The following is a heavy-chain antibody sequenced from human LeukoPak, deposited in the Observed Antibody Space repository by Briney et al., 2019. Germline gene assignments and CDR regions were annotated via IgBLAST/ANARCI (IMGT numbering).Heavy chain of an antibody. J-gene: IGHJ5*01. V-gene: IGHV3-66*01. Sequence: PGGSLRLSCAASGFTVSSNYMSWVRQAPGKGLEWVSVIYSGGSTYYADSVKGRFTISRDNSKNTLYLQMNSLRAEDTAVYYCARVTTGSTTLDSWGQGILVTVSS. D-gene: IGHD1-1*01. CDR3: ARVTTGSTTLDS. CDR1: GFTVSSNY. CDR2: IYSGGST.